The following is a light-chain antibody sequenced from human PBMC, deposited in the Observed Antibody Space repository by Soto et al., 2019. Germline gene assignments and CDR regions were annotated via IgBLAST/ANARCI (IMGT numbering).Light chain of an antibody. V-gene: IGKV2-24*01. Sequence: EIVMTQTPLSSPVTLGQPASISCRSSQSLVHSNGHTYLSWLHQRPGQPPRLLIYEVSNRFSGVPDRFSGSGAGTDFTLRISRVEAEDVGVYYFMQATQSRTFGPGTKVDIK. CDR2: EVS. J-gene: IGKJ3*01. CDR3: MQATQSRT. CDR1: QSLVHSNGHTY.